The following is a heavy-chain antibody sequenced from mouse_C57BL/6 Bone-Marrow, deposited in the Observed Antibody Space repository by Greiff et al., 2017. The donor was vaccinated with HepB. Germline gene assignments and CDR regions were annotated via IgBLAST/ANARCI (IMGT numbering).Heavy chain of an antibody. CDR1: GYTFTSYW. V-gene: IGHV1-50*01. Sequence: VKLQQPGAELVKPGASVKLSCKASGYTFTSYWMQWVKQRPGQGLEWIGEIDPSDSYTNYNQKFKGKATLTVDTSSSTAYMQLSSLTSEDSAVYYCARSDYYYGSSYDYWGQGTTLTVSS. D-gene: IGHD1-1*01. CDR3: ARSDYYYGSSYDY. CDR2: IDPSDSYT. J-gene: IGHJ2*01.